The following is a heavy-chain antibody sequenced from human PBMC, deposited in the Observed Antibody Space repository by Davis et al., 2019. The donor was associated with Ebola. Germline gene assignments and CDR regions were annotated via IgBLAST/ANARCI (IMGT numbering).Heavy chain of an antibody. CDR2: TYYRSKWYN. D-gene: IGHD6-19*01. V-gene: IGHV6-1*01. J-gene: IGHJ5*02. Sequence: SQTLSLTCAISGDSVSSNSVAWNWIRQSSSRGLEWLGRTYYRSKWYNDYAVSVKSRITINPDTSTNQFSLQLNSVTPEDTAVYYCARDESIAVAGPRGWFDPWGQGTLVTVSS. CDR1: GDSVSSNSVA. CDR3: ARDESIAVAGPRGWFDP.